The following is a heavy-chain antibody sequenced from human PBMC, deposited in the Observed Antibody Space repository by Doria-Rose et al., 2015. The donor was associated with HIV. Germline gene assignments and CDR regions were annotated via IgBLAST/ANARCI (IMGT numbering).Heavy chain of an antibody. CDR3: ARGLLRGGWNDVDYYYGMDV. J-gene: IGHJ6*02. Sequence: QVQLQQWGAGLVKPSETLSLTCAVFGGSFSGYYWSRIRQPPGKGLEWIGEINHSGSNNYKTSLKSRVTISLDTSKNLFSLKLSSVTAADTAVYYCARGLLRGGWNDVDYYYGMDVWGQGTTVTVSS. D-gene: IGHD1-1*01. CDR1: GGSFSGYY. CDR2: INHSGSN. V-gene: IGHV4-34*01.